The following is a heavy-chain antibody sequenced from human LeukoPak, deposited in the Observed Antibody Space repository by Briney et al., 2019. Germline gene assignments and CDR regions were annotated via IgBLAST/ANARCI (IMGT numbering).Heavy chain of an antibody. J-gene: IGHJ4*02. CDR2: IKRKTDGGTT. V-gene: IGHV3-15*01. Sequence: GGSLRLSCAASGFTFSNAWMSWVRQAPGKGLEWVGRIKRKTDGGTTDYAAPVKGRFTISRDDSKNTLYLQMNSLKTEDTAVYYCTTGRCSGGSCYSGCYWGQGTLVTVSS. CDR1: GFTFSNAW. CDR3: TTGRCSGGSCYSGCY. D-gene: IGHD2-15*01.